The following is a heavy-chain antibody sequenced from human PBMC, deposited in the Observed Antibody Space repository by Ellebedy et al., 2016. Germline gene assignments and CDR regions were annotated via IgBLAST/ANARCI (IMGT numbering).Heavy chain of an antibody. CDR2: IDYSGST. Sequence: SETLSLTXSVSGGSISSSTYYWGCIRQPPGKGLEWIGSIDYSGSTYYNPSLKSRVTIFVHTSKTQFSLKLSSVTAADTAVYYCARDPGAVDYWGQGTLVTVSS. D-gene: IGHD6-19*01. V-gene: IGHV4-39*07. CDR3: ARDPGAVDY. J-gene: IGHJ4*02. CDR1: GGSISSSTYY.